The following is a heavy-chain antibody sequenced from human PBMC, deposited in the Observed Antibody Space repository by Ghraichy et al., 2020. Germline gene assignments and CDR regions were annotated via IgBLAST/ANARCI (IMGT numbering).Heavy chain of an antibody. V-gene: IGHV3-13*01. J-gene: IGHJ4*02. D-gene: IGHD4/OR15-4a*01. CDR3: ARVSSLTTGFDY. Sequence: GESLNISCAASGFTFSSYDMHWVRQATGKGLEWVSAIGTAGDTYYPGSVKGRFTISRENAKNSLYLQMNSLRAGDTAVYYCARVSSLTTGFDYWGQGTLVTVSS. CDR1: GFTFSSYD. CDR2: IGTAGDT.